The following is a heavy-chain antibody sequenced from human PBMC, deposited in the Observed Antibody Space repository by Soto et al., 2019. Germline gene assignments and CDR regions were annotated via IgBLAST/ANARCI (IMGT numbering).Heavy chain of an antibody. Sequence: GGSLRLSCAASGFTFSSYAMSWVRQAPGKGLEWVSVISGSDGSTYYADSVKGRFTISRDNSKNTLYLQMNSLRAEDTAVYYCAKGASSVWPQLGQFDYWGQGTLVTVSS. CDR2: ISGSDGST. CDR3: AKGASSVWPQLGQFDY. J-gene: IGHJ4*02. CDR1: GFTFSSYA. D-gene: IGHD6-19*01. V-gene: IGHV3-23*01.